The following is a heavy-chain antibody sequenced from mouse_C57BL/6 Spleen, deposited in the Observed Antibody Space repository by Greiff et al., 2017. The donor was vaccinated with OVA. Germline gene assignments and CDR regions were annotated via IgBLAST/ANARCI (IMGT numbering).Heavy chain of an antibody. V-gene: IGHV5-9-1*02. J-gene: IGHJ2*01. CDR1: GFTFSSYA. CDR3: TREDDGYHFDY. D-gene: IGHD2-3*01. Sequence: EVQGVESGEGLVKPGGSLKLSCAASGFTFSSYAMSWVRQTPEKRLEWVAYISSGGDYIYYADTVKGRFTISRDNARNTLYLQMSSLKSEDTAMYYCTREDDGYHFDYWGQGTTLTVSS. CDR2: ISSGGDYI.